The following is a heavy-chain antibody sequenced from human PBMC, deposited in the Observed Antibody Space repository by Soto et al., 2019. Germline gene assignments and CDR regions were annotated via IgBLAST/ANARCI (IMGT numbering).Heavy chain of an antibody. CDR3: ARVSTVYGYTYGHCDS. Sequence: AGSLRLSFASSGFTLRNYYMSWIRQAPGKGLQWLSYISSGSGTNIDYADSVKGRFTISRDNAKNSVYLQMNSLRAEDTAVYYCARVSTVYGYTYGHCDSCGQGTPVTVS. D-gene: IGHD5-18*01. V-gene: IGHV3-11*01. CDR1: GFTLRNYY. CDR2: ISSGSGTNI. J-gene: IGHJ4*02.